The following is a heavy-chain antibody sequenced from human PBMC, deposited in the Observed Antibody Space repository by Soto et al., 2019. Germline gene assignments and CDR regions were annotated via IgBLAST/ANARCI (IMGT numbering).Heavy chain of an antibody. Sequence: GGSLRLSCAASGFPFSSYAMSWVRQAPGKGLEWVSAISGSGGSTYYADSVKGRFTISRDNSKNTLYLQMNSLRAEDTAVYYCAKVWWLVFVLHYMDVWGKGTTVTVSS. CDR3: AKVWWLVFVLHYMDV. D-gene: IGHD6-19*01. CDR2: ISGSGGST. CDR1: GFPFSSYA. J-gene: IGHJ6*03. V-gene: IGHV3-23*01.